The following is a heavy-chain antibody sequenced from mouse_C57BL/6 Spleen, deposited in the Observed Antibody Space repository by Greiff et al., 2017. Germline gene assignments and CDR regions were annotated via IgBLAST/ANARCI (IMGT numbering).Heavy chain of an antibody. D-gene: IGHD1-1*01. CDR3: ARSGSSYGWYFDV. Sequence: VQLQQSGAELVKPGASVKMSCKASGYTFTTYPIEWMKQNHGKSLEWIGNFHPYNDDTKYNEKFKGKATLTVEKSSSTVYLERSRLTSDDSAVYYCARSGSSYGWYFDVWGTGTTVTVSS. V-gene: IGHV1-47*01. CDR2: FHPYNDDT. J-gene: IGHJ1*03. CDR1: GYTFTTYP.